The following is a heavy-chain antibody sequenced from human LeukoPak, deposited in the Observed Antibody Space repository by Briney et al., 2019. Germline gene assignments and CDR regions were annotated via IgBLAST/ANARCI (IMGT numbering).Heavy chain of an antibody. D-gene: IGHD6-6*01. J-gene: IGHJ4*02. V-gene: IGHV3-7*01. CDR1: GFTLSNYW. CDR2: IKEDGSEK. CDR3: ARIVRSSSHFDH. Sequence: GGPLRLSCAASGFTLSNYWMSWVRQAPGKGLEWVANIKEDGSEKYYVDSVKGRFTISRDNAKNSLYLQMNSLRAEDTAVYYCARIVRSSSHFDHWGQGTLVTVSS.